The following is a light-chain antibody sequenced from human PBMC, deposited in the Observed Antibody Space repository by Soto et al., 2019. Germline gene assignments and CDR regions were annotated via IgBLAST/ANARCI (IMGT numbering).Light chain of an antibody. Sequence: EIMMSQSPATLSVSPGERSTISCRASQSISDNLAWYQKKPGQAPRLLIYGASTGATSIPARFRCSGSGTEFTRTISRMHSEDFSIYSCQQYNNWPLTFGGGTKVEIK. V-gene: IGKV3-15*01. CDR3: QQYNNWPLT. J-gene: IGKJ4*01. CDR1: QSISDN. CDR2: GAS.